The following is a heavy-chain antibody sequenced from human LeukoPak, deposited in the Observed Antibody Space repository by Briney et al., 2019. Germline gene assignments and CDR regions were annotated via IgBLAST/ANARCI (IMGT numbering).Heavy chain of an antibody. Sequence: SETLSLTCTVSGGSMSGNYWGWIRQPPGKGLEWIGYIYYSGSTNYNPSLKSRVTISVDTSKNQFSLKLSSVTAADTAVYYCAREFYGVGNFDYWGQGTLVTVSS. CDR2: IYYSGST. D-gene: IGHD2-15*01. V-gene: IGHV4-59*01. J-gene: IGHJ4*02. CDR1: GGSMSGNY. CDR3: AREFYGVGNFDY.